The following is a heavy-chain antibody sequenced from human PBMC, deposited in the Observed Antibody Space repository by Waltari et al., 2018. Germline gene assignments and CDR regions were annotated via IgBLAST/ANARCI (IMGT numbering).Heavy chain of an antibody. J-gene: IGHJ4*02. Sequence: QAQLVQSGAEVKKPGAHVKVSCQTSGYKFLKYGTSWVRQAPGRGLEWMGWVNGYNGNTKYAQKFQGRVTVTTDTSTSTAYMELRSLTSDDAALYYCVRDRMYSTSWFAFESWGQGTLVTVTS. CDR3: VRDRMYSTSWFAFES. D-gene: IGHD3-10*01. V-gene: IGHV1-18*01. CDR1: GYKFLKYG. CDR2: VNGYNGNT.